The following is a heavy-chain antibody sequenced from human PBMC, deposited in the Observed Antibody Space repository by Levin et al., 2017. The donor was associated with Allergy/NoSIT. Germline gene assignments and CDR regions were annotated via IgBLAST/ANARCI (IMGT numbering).Heavy chain of an antibody. D-gene: IGHD1-1*01. V-gene: IGHV3-23*01. CDR1: GFTFSDYA. CDR3: AKKQGGTSGFSFDV. J-gene: IGHJ3*01. Sequence: PGGSLRLSCAASGFTFSDYAMTWVRQAPGKGLEWVSVITGGGGDKYYGDSVKGRFTVSRDNSKDTLYLELNSLRAEDTAFYYCAKKQGGTSGFSFDVWGQGTMVTVSS. CDR2: ITGGGGDK.